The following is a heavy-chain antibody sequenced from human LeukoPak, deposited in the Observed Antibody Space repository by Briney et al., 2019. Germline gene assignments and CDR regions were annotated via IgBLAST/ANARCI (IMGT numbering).Heavy chain of an antibody. CDR1: GFTFSSYG. Sequence: GGSLRLSCAASGFTFSSYGMHWVRQAPGKGLEWVSVIYSGGSTYYADSVKGRFTISRDNSKNTLYLQMNSLRAEDTAVYYCASSGGFFGVSFDYWGQGTLVTVSS. CDR2: IYSGGST. D-gene: IGHD3-3*01. CDR3: ASSGGFFGVSFDY. V-gene: IGHV3-66*01. J-gene: IGHJ4*02.